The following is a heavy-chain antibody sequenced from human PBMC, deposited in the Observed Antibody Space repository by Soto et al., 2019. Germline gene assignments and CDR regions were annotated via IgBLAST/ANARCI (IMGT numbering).Heavy chain of an antibody. CDR3: ARDSGDLFDY. D-gene: IGHD7-27*01. Sequence: GGSLRLSCAASGFTFSSYAMHWVRQTPGKGLEWVAVISYDGSNKYYADSVKGRFTISRDNSKNTLYLQMNSLRAEDTAVYYCARDSGDLFDYWGQGTLVTVSS. V-gene: IGHV3-30-3*01. CDR1: GFTFSSYA. CDR2: ISYDGSNK. J-gene: IGHJ4*02.